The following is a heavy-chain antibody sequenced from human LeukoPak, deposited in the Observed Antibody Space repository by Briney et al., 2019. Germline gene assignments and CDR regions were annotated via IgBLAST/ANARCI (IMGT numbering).Heavy chain of an antibody. CDR2: IYYSGST. Sequence: SETLSLTCTVSGGSISSYCWSWIRQPPGKGLEWIGYIYYSGSTNYNPSLKSRVTISVDTSKNQFSLKLKSVTAADTAVYYCARTQDCSLLFDYWGQGTLVSVSS. V-gene: IGHV4-59*01. CDR1: GGSISSYC. J-gene: IGHJ4*02. CDR3: ARTQDCSLLFDY. D-gene: IGHD3/OR15-3a*01.